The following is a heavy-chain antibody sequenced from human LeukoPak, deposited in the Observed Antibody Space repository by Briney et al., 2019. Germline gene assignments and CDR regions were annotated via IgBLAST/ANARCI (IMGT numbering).Heavy chain of an antibody. Sequence: PSETLSLTCTDPGGSISSSRYYCGWIRQPPGKGLEWIGSIYYSGSTYYNPSLKSRVTMSLDTSMNQFSLKLSSVTAADTAVYYCARGYQVLAYYMDVWGKGTTVTVSS. CDR3: ARGYQVLAYYMDV. D-gene: IGHD2-2*01. CDR2: IYYSGST. J-gene: IGHJ6*03. V-gene: IGHV4-39*07. CDR1: GGSISSSRYY.